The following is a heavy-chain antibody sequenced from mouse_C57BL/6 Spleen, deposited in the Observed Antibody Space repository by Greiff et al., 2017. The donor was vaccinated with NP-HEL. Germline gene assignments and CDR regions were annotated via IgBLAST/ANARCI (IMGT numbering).Heavy chain of an antibody. D-gene: IGHD1-1*01. CDR1: GFTFSNYW. J-gene: IGHJ1*03. CDR2: IRWNSDNYAT. Sequence: EVQGVESGGGLVQPGGSMKLSCVASGFTFSNYWMNWVRQSPEKGLEWVAQIRWNSDNYATHYAESVKGRFTILRDDSKSSVYLQMNNIRAEDTGIDYCTYYGSSYWYFDDWGKGTTVTVSS. V-gene: IGHV6-3*01. CDR3: TYYGSSYWYFDD.